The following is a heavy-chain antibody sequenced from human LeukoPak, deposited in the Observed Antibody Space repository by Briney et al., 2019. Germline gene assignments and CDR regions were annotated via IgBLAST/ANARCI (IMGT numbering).Heavy chain of an antibody. D-gene: IGHD4-23*01. J-gene: IGHJ6*03. CDR1: GGSISSGGYY. V-gene: IGHV4-31*03. CDR2: IYYSGST. CDR3: ARWVPQGSNRYYYYYMDV. Sequence: SQTLSPTCTVSGGSISSGGYYWSWIRQHPGKGLEWIGYIYYSGSTYYNPSLKSRVTISVDTSKNQFSLKLSSVTAADTAVYYCARWVPQGSNRYYYYYMDVWGKGTTDTVSS.